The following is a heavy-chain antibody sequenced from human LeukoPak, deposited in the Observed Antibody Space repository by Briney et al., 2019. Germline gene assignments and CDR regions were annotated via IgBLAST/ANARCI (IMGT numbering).Heavy chain of an antibody. J-gene: IGHJ4*02. CDR1: GFIFSSYW. CDR3: ARRVVVPAAPYYFDY. D-gene: IGHD2-2*01. V-gene: IGHV3-74*01. CDR2: ITSDGSST. Sequence: GGSLRLSCAASGFIFSSYWMHWVRQAPGKGLVWVSRITSDGSSTSYADSVKGRFTISRDNAKNTLYLQMNSLRAEDTAVYYCARRVVVPAAPYYFDYWGQGTLVTVSS.